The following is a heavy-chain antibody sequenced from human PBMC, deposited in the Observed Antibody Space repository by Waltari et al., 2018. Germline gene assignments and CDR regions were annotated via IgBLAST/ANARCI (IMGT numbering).Heavy chain of an antibody. CDR1: GFTFISYW. V-gene: IGHV3-7*01. Sequence: EVDLVESGGGLVQPGESLTLSCAASGFTFISYWMTWVRQAPGGGRGWGANMNQDGNERNYVDSVKGRFTISRDNAKNSLYLQMNSLRAEDTALYYCVRGQNADYWGQGALVTVSS. J-gene: IGHJ4*02. CDR3: VRGQNADY. CDR2: MNQDGNER.